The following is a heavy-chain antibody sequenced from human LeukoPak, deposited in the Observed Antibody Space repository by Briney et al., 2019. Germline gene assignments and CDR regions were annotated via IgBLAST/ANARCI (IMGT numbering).Heavy chain of an antibody. CDR2: IYTRGNT. J-gene: IGHJ4*02. CDR3: AREDDSSAYFY. D-gene: IGHD3-22*01. Sequence: GGSLRLSCATSGFTLSNYAMNWIRQAPGKGLEWVSVIYTRGNTYYADSVKGRFTISRDNSKNTLYLQMNSLRAEDTAVYYCAREDDSSAYFYWGQGTLVTVSS. CDR1: GFTLSNYA. V-gene: IGHV3-53*01.